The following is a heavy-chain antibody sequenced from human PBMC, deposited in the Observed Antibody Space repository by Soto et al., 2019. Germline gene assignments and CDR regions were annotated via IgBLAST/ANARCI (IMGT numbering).Heavy chain of an antibody. V-gene: IGHV6-1*01. D-gene: IGHD3-10*01. CDR1: GDSVSSNNAA. J-gene: IGHJ6*02. CDR2: TYYRSKWYN. Sequence: QTLSLTCVISGDSVSSNNAAWNWIRQSPSRGLEWLGRTYYRSKWYNDYAVSVKSRIDINPDTSKNQFSLQLNSVSPEDTAMYYCARESYGSGSYDGMDVWGQGTTVTVS. CDR3: ARESYGSGSYDGMDV.